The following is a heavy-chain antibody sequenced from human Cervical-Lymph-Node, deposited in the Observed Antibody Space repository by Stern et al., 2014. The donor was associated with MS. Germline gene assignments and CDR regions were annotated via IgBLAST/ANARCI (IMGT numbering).Heavy chain of an antibody. J-gene: IGHJ4*02. D-gene: IGHD4-11*01. CDR3: ARQPDYSDFLDF. CDR1: GYNFIDHA. Sequence: QMQLVQSGAEGKKPGASMTISCKTSGYNFIDHAIHWVRQAPGQRLEWMGWINGGPGTTKYSQKFQGRVSFTRDKAASAAYMDLSSLSPDDTAVYYCARQPDYSDFLDFWGQGTLVTVSS. CDR2: INGGPGTT. V-gene: IGHV1-3*01.